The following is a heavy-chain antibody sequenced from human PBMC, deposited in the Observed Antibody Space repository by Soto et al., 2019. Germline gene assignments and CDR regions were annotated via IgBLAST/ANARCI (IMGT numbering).Heavy chain of an antibody. D-gene: IGHD3-3*01. Sequence: EVQLEESGGGLVQPGGSLRLSCVASGFTFSNYWMSWVSQAPGKGPEWVANIKQDGSEKNHVESVKGRFSISRDNAKNSLFLQMNSLRADDTAVYHCARAGGYDFWSLFDPWGQGTLVTVSS. V-gene: IGHV3-7*01. CDR2: IKQDGSEK. CDR1: GFTFSNYW. CDR3: ARAGGYDFWSLFDP. J-gene: IGHJ5*02.